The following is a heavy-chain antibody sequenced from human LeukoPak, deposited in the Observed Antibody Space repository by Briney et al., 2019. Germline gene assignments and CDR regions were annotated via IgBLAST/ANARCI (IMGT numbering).Heavy chain of an antibody. D-gene: IGHD2-2*01. J-gene: IGHJ5*02. V-gene: IGHV3-30-3*01. CDR2: ISYDGSNK. Sequence: GGSLRLSCAASGFTFSSYAMHWVRQAPGKGLEWVAVISYDGSNKYYADSVKGRFTISRDNSKNTLYLQMNSLGAEDTAVYYCARDRSGRYCSSTSCLGGQFDPWGQGTLVTVSS. CDR1: GFTFSSYA. CDR3: ARDRSGRYCSSTSCLGGQFDP.